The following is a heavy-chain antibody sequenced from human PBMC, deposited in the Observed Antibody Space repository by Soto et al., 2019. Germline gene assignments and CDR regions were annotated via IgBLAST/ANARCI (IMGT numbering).Heavy chain of an antibody. CDR3: ARGDYYDSSGYYPPPGFDY. J-gene: IGHJ4*02. Sequence: PGGSLRLSFAASGFTFSSYGMHWVRQAPGKGLEWVAVIWYDGSNKYYADSVTGRFTISRDNSKNTLYLQMNSLRAEDTAVYYCARGDYYDSSGYYPPPGFDYWGQGTLVTVSS. V-gene: IGHV3-33*01. CDR1: GFTFSSYG. D-gene: IGHD3-22*01. CDR2: IWYDGSNK.